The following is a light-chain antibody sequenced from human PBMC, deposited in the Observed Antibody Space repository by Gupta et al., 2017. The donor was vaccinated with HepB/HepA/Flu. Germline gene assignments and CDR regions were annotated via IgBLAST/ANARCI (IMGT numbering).Light chain of an antibody. Sequence: DIQLTQSPSTVSSSLGDRVTITCRASQAVNTYLNWYLQRPGQAPQLLIYSSTALHGGVSSRFRGSGSGSHFTLTINNVQLGDFGTYFCQQSYRVPYTFGQGTRL. CDR1: QAVNTY. J-gene: IGKJ2*01. CDR2: SST. V-gene: IGKV1-39*01. CDR3: QQSYRVPYT.